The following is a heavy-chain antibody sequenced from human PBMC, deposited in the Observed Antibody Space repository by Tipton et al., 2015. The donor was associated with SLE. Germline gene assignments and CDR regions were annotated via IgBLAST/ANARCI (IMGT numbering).Heavy chain of an antibody. CDR3: ARDILTGYPYGMDV. D-gene: IGHD3-9*01. CDR1: GFTFSNFA. J-gene: IGHJ6*02. Sequence: SLRLSCATSGFTFSNFAMAWVRQAPGKGLEWVPVVYASGSPTHYADSVKGRFTISRDNSKNTLYLQMNSLRAEDTAVYYCARDILTGYPYGMDVWGQGTTVTVSS. CDR2: VYASGSPT. V-gene: IGHV3-23*03.